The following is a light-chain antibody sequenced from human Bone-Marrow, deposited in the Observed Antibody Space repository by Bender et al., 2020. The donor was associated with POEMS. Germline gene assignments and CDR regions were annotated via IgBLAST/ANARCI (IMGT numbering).Light chain of an antibody. J-gene: IGLJ3*02. CDR3: CSYAGSSSWV. V-gene: IGLV1-44*01. CDR2: SNY. Sequence: QSVLTQPPSASGTPGQSVIISCSGTDSNFGGNNVNWYQHLPGTAPRLVVYSNYQRPSGVPARFSGSKSGNTASLTISGLQAEDEADYYCCSYAGSSSWVFGGGTKLTVL. CDR1: DSNFGGNN.